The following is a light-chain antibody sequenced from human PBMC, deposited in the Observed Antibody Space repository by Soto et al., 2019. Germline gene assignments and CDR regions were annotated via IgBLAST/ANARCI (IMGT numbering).Light chain of an antibody. J-gene: IGKJ1*01. CDR3: QQYNSYPWT. CDR1: QSISSW. CDR2: DAS. V-gene: IGKV1-5*01. Sequence: GDRVTITCRASQSISSWLAWYQQKPGRAPKLLIYDASSLESGVPSRFSGSGSGTEFTLTISSLQPDDFATYYCQQYNSYPWTFGQGTKV.